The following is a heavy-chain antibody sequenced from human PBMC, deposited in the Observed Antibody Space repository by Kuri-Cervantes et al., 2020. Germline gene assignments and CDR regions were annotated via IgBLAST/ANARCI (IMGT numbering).Heavy chain of an antibody. CDR2: ISWNSGSI. CDR3: AKGGVIPTVTALFDY. V-gene: IGHV3-9*01. J-gene: IGHJ4*02. Sequence: SLKISCAASGFTFDDYAMHWVRQAPGKGLEWVSGISWNSGSIGYADSVKGRFTISRDNAKNSLYLQMNSLRAEDTALYYCAKGGVIPTVTALFDYWGQGTLVTVSS. CDR1: GFTFDDYA. D-gene: IGHD2-21*02.